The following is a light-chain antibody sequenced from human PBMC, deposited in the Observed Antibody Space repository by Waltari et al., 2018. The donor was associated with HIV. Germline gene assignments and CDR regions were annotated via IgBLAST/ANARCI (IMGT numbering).Light chain of an antibody. CDR3: SSYTSSSTRV. CDR2: DVS. J-gene: IGLJ2*01. Sequence: QSALTQPASVSGSTGQSITISCTGTSSDVGGYNYVSWYQQHPGKAPKLMIYDVSNRPSGVSNRFSGSKSGNTASLTISGLQAEDEAEYYCSSYTSSSTRVFGGGTKLTVL. CDR1: SSDVGGYNY. V-gene: IGLV2-14*03.